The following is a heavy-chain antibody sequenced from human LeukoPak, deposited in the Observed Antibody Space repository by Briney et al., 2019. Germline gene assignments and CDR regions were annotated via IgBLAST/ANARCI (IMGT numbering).Heavy chain of an antibody. Sequence: GRSLRLSCAASEITFSTYAMHWVRQAPGKGLEWVAVISFDGITIHYSDSVKGRFTISRDNSKNTLYLQMNSLRAEDTAVYYCASQYRSYYYGMDVWGQGTTVTVSS. V-gene: IGHV3-30-3*01. J-gene: IGHJ6*02. CDR1: EITFSTYA. D-gene: IGHD2-2*02. CDR3: ASQYRSYYYGMDV. CDR2: ISFDGITI.